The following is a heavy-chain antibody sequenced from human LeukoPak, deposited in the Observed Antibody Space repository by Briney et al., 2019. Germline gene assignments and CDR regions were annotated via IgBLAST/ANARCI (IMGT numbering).Heavy chain of an antibody. D-gene: IGHD1-1*01. Sequence: SETLSLTCTVSDGSISSYYWSWIRQPPGKGLEWTAYIYYRGSTNYNPSLKSRVTISVDTSKNQFSLKLSSVTAADTAVYYCARRTTGTGPFDYWGQGTLVTVSS. CDR2: IYYRGST. J-gene: IGHJ4*02. CDR1: DGSISSYY. CDR3: ARRTTGTGPFDY. V-gene: IGHV4-59*08.